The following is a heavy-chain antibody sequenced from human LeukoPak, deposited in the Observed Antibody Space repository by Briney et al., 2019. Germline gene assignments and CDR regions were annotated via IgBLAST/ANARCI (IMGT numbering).Heavy chain of an antibody. V-gene: IGHV1-2*02. D-gene: IGHD3-22*01. CDR3: ARGDSSPYYYFDY. Sequence: ASLKVSRKASGYTFTGYYMHWVRQAPGQGLEWMGWINPNSGDTNYAQKFQGRVTMTRDTSISTAYMELSRLRSDDTAVFYCARGDSSPYYYFDYWGQGTLVTVSS. J-gene: IGHJ4*02. CDR2: INPNSGDT. CDR1: GYTFTGYY.